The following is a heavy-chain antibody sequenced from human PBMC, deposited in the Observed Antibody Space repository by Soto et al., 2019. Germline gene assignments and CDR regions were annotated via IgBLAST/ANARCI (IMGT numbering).Heavy chain of an antibody. D-gene: IGHD2-21*02. CDR2: IGWNDDK. J-gene: IGHJ3*02. CDR3: ARIRGGDRSDGAFDI. CDR1: GFSLSISEMC. Sequence: VSGPTLVNPTQTLTLTCTFSGFSLSISEMCVSWIRQPPGKAQEWLALIGWNDDKYYSTSLKTRLTISKDTFKNQVVLTMSNMDPVDFASYYCARIRGGDRSDGAFDIWGQGTMVTVSS. V-gene: IGHV2-70*01.